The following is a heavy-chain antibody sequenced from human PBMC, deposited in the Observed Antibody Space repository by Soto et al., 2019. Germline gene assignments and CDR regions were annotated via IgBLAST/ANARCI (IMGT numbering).Heavy chain of an antibody. V-gene: IGHV3-23*01. Sequence: GGSLRLSWAASGFTFSSYATIWVRQAPGKGLEWVSAISGSGGSTYYADSVKGRFTISRDNSKNTLYLQMNSLRAEDTAVYYCAYSSTPFDYWGQGTLVTVSS. J-gene: IGHJ4*02. CDR2: ISGSGGST. CDR3: AYSSTPFDY. D-gene: IGHD6-13*01. CDR1: GFTFSSYA.